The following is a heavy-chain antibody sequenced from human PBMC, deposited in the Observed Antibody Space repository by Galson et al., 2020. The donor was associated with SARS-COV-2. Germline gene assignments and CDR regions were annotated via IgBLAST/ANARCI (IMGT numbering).Heavy chain of an antibody. Sequence: SQTLSLTCAVSGTSISSGPYSWTWIRQPPGKGLEWIGYISHSGGTYYNPSLKSRVTISGDRSKNQFSLRLGSVPAADTAVYYWAILHCGEYAPEAFDIWGPGTRVTVSS. D-gene: IGHD4-17*01. CDR3: AILHCGEYAPEAFDI. V-gene: IGHV4-30-2*01. CDR2: ISHSGGT. J-gene: IGHJ3*02. CDR1: GTSISSGPYS.